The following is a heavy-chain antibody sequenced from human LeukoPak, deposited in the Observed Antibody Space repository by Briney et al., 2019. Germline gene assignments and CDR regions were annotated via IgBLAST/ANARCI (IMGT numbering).Heavy chain of an antibody. J-gene: IGHJ4*02. D-gene: IGHD3-16*01. CDR2: IYYTGST. V-gene: IGHV4-39*01. CDR1: GSSITSVSHY. CDR3: ARRWGNIVGVTYEY. Sequence: SETLSLTCTISGSSITSVSHYWGWIRQPPGRGLEWIGDIYYTGSTYYSPSLRSRVTMSVHTSENQFSLRLNSVTAVDTAVYYCARRWGNIVGVTYEYWGQGTLVTVSS.